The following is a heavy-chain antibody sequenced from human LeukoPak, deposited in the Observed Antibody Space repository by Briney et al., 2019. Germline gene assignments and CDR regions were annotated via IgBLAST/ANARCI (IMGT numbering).Heavy chain of an antibody. Sequence: HWASVKVSRKASGYTFTSYGISWVRQAPGQGLEWMGWISAYNGNTSYAQKLQGRVTMTTDTSTSTAYMELRSLRSDDTAVYYCARDPGYCSSTSCRRTDAFDIWGQGTMVTVSS. CDR1: GYTFTSYG. CDR3: ARDPGYCSSTSCRRTDAFDI. J-gene: IGHJ3*02. D-gene: IGHD2-2*01. V-gene: IGHV1-18*01. CDR2: ISAYNGNT.